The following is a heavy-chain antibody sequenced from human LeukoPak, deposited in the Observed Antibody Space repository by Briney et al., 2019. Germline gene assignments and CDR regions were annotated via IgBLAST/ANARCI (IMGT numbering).Heavy chain of an antibody. CDR3: AREVYDSSGYYYFGVLDY. CDR2: IYYSGST. Sequence: PSETLSLTCTVSGGSISSSSYYWGWIRQPPGKGLEWIGSIYYSGSTYYNPSLKSRVTISVDTSKNQFSLKLSSVTAADTAVYYCAREVYDSSGYYYFGVLDYWGQGTLVTVSS. CDR1: GGSISSSSYY. V-gene: IGHV4-39*07. D-gene: IGHD3-22*01. J-gene: IGHJ4*02.